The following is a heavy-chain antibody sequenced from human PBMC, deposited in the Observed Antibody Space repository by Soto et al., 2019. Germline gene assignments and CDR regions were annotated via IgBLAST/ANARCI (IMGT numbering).Heavy chain of an antibody. CDR1: GYTFTSYA. V-gene: IGHV1-3*05. Sequence: QVQLVQSGAEEKKPGASVKVSCKASGYTFTSYAMHWVRQAPGQRLEWMGWINAGNGNTKYSQKFQGRVTITWDTSASTDYMELSSLRSEDTAVYYCARDRSTGTTPWFDPWGQGTLVTVSS. D-gene: IGHD1-1*01. CDR3: ARDRSTGTTPWFDP. J-gene: IGHJ5*02. CDR2: INAGNGNT.